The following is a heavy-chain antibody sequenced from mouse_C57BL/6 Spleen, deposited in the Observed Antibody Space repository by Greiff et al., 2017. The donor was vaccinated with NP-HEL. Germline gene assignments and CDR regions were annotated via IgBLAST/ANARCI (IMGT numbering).Heavy chain of an antibody. V-gene: IGHV1-85*01. J-gene: IGHJ1*03. CDR1: GYTFTSYD. CDR3: ARSLPYYYGSSYGYFDV. D-gene: IGHD1-1*01. CDR2: IYPRDGST. Sequence: QVQLQQSGPELVKPGASVKLSCKASGYTFTSYDINWVKQRPGQGLEWIGWIYPRDGSTKYNEKFKGKATLTVSTSASTAYMELHSLTSHDSAVYFCARSLPYYYGSSYGYFDVWGTGTTVTVSS.